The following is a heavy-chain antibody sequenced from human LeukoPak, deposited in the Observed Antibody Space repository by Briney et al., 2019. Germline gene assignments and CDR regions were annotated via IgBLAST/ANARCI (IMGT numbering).Heavy chain of an antibody. CDR3: ARDGAAAGTVSVYYYYYMDV. CDR1: GYTFTSYG. D-gene: IGHD6-13*01. Sequence: ASVKVSCKASGYTFTSYGISWVRQAPGQGLEWMGWISAYNGNTNYAQKLQGRVTMTTDTSTSTAYMELRSLRSDDTAVYYCARDGAAAGTVSVYYYYYMDVWGKGTTVTVSS. J-gene: IGHJ6*03. CDR2: ISAYNGNT. V-gene: IGHV1-18*01.